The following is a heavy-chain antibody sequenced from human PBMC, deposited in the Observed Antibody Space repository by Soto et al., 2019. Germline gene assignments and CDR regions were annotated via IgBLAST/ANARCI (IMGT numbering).Heavy chain of an antibody. Sequence: GGSLRLSCAASGFTFSSYAMSWVRQAPGKGLEWVSAISGSGGSTYYADSVKGRFTISRDNSKNTLYLQMNSLRAEDTAVYYRAKGWGGAGYFDYWGQGTLVTVSS. CDR2: ISGSGGST. CDR3: AKGWGGAGYFDY. CDR1: GFTFSSYA. J-gene: IGHJ4*02. D-gene: IGHD3-16*01. V-gene: IGHV3-23*01.